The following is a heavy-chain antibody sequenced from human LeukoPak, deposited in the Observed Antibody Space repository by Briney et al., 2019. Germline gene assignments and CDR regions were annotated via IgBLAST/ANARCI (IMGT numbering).Heavy chain of an antibody. D-gene: IGHD3-22*01. CDR2: IKQDGSEK. V-gene: IGHV3-7*01. Sequence: GGSLRLSCAASGFTFSSYWMSWVRQAPGKGLEWVANIKQDGSEKYYVDSVKGRFTISRDNAKNSLYLQMNSLRAEDTAVYYCARCVITMIVVVSFCDYWGQGTLVTVSS. J-gene: IGHJ4*02. CDR1: GFTFSSYW. CDR3: ARCVITMIVVVSFCDY.